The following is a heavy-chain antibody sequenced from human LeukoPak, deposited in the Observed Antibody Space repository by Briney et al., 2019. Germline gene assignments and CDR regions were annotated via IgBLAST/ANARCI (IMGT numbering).Heavy chain of an antibody. D-gene: IGHD2-2*01. CDR1: GGSFSGYY. Sequence: PSETPSLTCAVYGGSFSGYYWSWIRQPPGKGLEWIGEINHSGSTNYNPSLKSRVTISVDTSKNQFSLKLSSVTAADTAVYYCARDGDIVVVPAAKHYYYYGMDVWGQGTTVTVSS. J-gene: IGHJ6*02. CDR3: ARDGDIVVVPAAKHYYYYGMDV. CDR2: INHSGST. V-gene: IGHV4-34*01.